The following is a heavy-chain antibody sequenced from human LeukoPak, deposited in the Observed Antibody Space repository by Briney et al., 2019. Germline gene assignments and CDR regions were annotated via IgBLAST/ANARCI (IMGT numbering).Heavy chain of an antibody. CDR3: VREGPRGLAFDV. CDR1: GFIFNTYD. V-gene: IGHV3-23*01. J-gene: IGHJ3*01. CDR2: VSYSGDGT. Sequence: GGSLRPSCVASGFIFNTYDMSWVRQAPGKGLEWVSGVSYSGDGTYYADSVKGRFAISRENSKNTLYLHMNSLRAEDTAVYYCVREGPRGLAFDVWGQGTRVTVSS.